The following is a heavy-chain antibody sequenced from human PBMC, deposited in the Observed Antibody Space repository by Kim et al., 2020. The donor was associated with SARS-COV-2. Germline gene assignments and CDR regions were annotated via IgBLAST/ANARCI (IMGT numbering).Heavy chain of an antibody. Sequence: SVKVSCKASGGTFSSYAISWVRQAPGQGLEWMGGIIPIFGTANYAQKFQGRVTITADESTSTAYMELSSLRSEDTAVYYCAGATTGTYNYYYGMDVWGQGTTVTVSS. J-gene: IGHJ6*02. CDR3: AGATTGTYNYYYGMDV. V-gene: IGHV1-69*13. CDR2: IIPIFGTA. D-gene: IGHD1-1*01. CDR1: GGTFSSYA.